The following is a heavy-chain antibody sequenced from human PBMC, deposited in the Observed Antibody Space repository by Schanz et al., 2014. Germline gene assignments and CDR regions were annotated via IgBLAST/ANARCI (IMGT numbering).Heavy chain of an antibody. Sequence: EVQLVESGGGVVRPGGSLRLSCAASGFGFDDYAMSWVRQAPGKGLEWVSGINWNGGDTSYADSVKGRFIISRDNAKNSLELKMNSPRDGDTADYSCAKDTGYCHGGACYCLEYWGLGTPVTVSS. V-gene: IGHV3-20*04. CDR3: AKDTGYCHGGACYCLEY. CDR1: GFGFDDYA. D-gene: IGHD2-8*02. J-gene: IGHJ4*02. CDR2: INWNGGDT.